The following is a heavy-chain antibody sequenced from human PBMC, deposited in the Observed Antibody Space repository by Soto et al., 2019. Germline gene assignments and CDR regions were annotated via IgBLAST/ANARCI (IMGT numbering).Heavy chain of an antibody. D-gene: IGHD5-12*01. CDR3: ARFLRRLRYFDY. J-gene: IGHJ4*02. CDR2: IYYSGST. Sequence: LRLSCAASGFTFSSYAMSWIRQPPGKGLEWIGYIYYSGSTYYNPSLKSRVTISVDTSKNQFSLKLSSVTAADTAVYYCARFLRRLRYFDYWGQGTLVTVSS. CDR1: GFTFSSYA. V-gene: IGHV4-30-4*01.